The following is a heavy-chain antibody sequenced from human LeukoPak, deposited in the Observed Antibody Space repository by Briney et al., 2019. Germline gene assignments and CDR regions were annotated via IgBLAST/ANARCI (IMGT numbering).Heavy chain of an antibody. D-gene: IGHD6-19*01. J-gene: IGHJ4*02. CDR1: GGSINNYH. CDR2: IYTDGST. Sequence: SETLSLTCTVSGGSINNYHWSWIRQPAGKGLEWIGQIYTDGSTNHNPPLKSRVTMSIDTTEDRVSLTIRSVTAADTAFYYCARRDISSGWSFDYWGQGTLVTVSS. CDR3: ARRDISSGWSFDY. V-gene: IGHV4-4*07.